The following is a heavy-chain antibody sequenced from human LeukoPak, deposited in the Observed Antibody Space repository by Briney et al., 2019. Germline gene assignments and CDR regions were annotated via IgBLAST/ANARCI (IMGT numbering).Heavy chain of an antibody. J-gene: IGHJ4*02. V-gene: IGHV3-21*04. CDR3: AKDIVSDVGRYYFDY. D-gene: IGHD3-16*02. CDR2: ISSSSSYI. Sequence: GGSLRLSCAASGFTFSSYSMNWVRQAPGKGLEWVSSISSSSSYIYYADSVKGRFTISRDNAKNSLYLQMNSLRAEDTALYYCAKDIVSDVGRYYFDYWGQGTLVTVSS. CDR1: GFTFSSYS.